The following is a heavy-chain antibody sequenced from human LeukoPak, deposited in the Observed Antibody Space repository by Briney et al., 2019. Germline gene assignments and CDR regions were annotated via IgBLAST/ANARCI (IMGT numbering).Heavy chain of an antibody. Sequence: KPSETLSLTCSVSGGSMSGYYWSWIRQPAGKGLEWIGRIYSSGNINHNPSLKSRVTLSADTSKNQVSLRLTSVTAADTAVYYCARDLDYRRLYSGLGGFDLWGRGTMVTVSS. J-gene: IGHJ3*01. CDR1: GGSMSGYY. V-gene: IGHV4-4*07. CDR2: IYSSGNI. CDR3: ARDLDYRRLYSGLGGFDL. D-gene: IGHD3-10*02.